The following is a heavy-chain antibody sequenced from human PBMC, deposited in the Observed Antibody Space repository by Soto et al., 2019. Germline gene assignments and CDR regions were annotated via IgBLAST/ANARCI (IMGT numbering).Heavy chain of an antibody. CDR2: IKYDGSST. V-gene: IGHV3-74*01. CDR3: ARGIKNYYGVDV. D-gene: IGHD2-15*01. Sequence: GGSLRLSCTASGFTFSSYWMHWVRRAPGKGLVWVSRIKYDGSSTSYADSVKGRFTISRDNAKNTVHLQMNSLRAEDTAVYYCARGIKNYYGVDVWGQGTTVTVSS. CDR1: GFTFSSYW. J-gene: IGHJ6*02.